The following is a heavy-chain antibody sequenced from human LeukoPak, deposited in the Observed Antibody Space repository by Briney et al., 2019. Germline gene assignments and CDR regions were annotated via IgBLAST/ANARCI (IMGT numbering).Heavy chain of an antibody. CDR1: GYTFTSYG. CDR2: ISAYNGNT. CDR3: ARRYYYDSSGGTNWFDP. D-gene: IGHD3-22*01. J-gene: IGHJ5*02. Sequence: ASVKVSCKASGYTFTSYGISWVRQAPGQGLEWMGWISAYNGNTNYAQKLQGRVTMTTDTSTSTAYMELRSLRSDDTAVYYCARRYYYDSSGGTNWFDPWGQGTLVTVSS. V-gene: IGHV1-18*01.